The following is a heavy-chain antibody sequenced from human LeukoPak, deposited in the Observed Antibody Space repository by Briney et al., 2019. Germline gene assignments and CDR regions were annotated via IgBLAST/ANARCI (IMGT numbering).Heavy chain of an antibody. J-gene: IGHJ6*03. V-gene: IGHV4-34*01. D-gene: IGHD3-3*01. CDR3: ASRYYDFWSGYVRADYYMDV. Sequence: SETLSLTCAVYGGSFSGYYWSWIRQPPGEGLEWIGEINHSGSTNYNPSLKSRVTISVDTSKNQCSLKLRSVAAADTAVYYCASRYYDFWSGYVRADYYMDVWGKGTTVTVSS. CDR2: INHSGST. CDR1: GGSFSGYY.